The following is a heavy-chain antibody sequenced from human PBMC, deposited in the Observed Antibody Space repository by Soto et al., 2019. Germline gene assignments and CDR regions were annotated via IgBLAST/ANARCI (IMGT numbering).Heavy chain of an antibody. CDR1: GFTFSDHY. CDR3: TTEGALPGPDFDY. J-gene: IGHJ4*02. Sequence: EVQLVESGGGLVQPGGSLRRSCVASGFTFSDHYIDWVRQAPGKGLEWVGRTKDKANSYTAEYAASVKGRFTISRDDSKNTLYLQMNSLKTEDTAVYYCTTEGALPGPDFDYWGQGTMVTVSS. V-gene: IGHV3-72*01. CDR2: TKDKANSYTA. D-gene: IGHD3-16*01.